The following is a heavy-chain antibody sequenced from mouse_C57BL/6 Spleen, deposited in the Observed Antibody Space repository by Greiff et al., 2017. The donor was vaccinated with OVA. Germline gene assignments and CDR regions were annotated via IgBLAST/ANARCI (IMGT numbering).Heavy chain of an antibody. CDR2: ISSGSSTI. CDR1: GFTFSDYG. Sequence: EVKLVESGGGLVKPGGSLKLSCAASGFTFSDYGMHWVRQAPEKGLEWVAYISSGSSTIYYADTVKGRFTISRDNAKNTLFLQMTSLRSEDTAMYYCARGSSGLYYYAMDYWGQGTSVTVSS. CDR3: ARGSSGLYYYAMDY. J-gene: IGHJ4*01. D-gene: IGHD3-2*02. V-gene: IGHV5-17*01.